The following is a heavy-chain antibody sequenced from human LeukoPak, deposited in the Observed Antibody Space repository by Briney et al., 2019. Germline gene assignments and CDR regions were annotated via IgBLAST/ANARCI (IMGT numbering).Heavy chain of an antibody. CDR2: ISGSGGST. Sequence: PGGSLRLSCAASGFTFSSYAMSWVRQAPGKGLEWVSAISGSGGSTYYADSVKGRFTISRDNAKNSLYLQMNSLRAEDTAVHYCARDFAGFDWLSPHRYFDYWGQGTLVTVSS. CDR3: ARDFAGFDWLSPHRYFDY. CDR1: GFTFSSYA. J-gene: IGHJ4*02. D-gene: IGHD3-9*01. V-gene: IGHV3-23*01.